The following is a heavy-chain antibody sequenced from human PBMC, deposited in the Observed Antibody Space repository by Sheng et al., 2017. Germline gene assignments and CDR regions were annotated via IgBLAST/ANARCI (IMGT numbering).Heavy chain of an antibody. V-gene: IGHV3-9*01. CDR2: ISWNSGSI. Sequence: EVQLVESGGGLVQPGRSLRLSCAASGFNFDDYAMHWVRQAPGKGLEWVSGISWNSGSINYADPVKGRFTISRDNAKNSLYLQMNSLRAEDTAVYYCAKDERDGWELGEQWGHGTLVTVSS. CDR3: AKDERDGWELGEQ. J-gene: IGHJ4*01. CDR1: GFNFDDYA. D-gene: IGHD3-16*01.